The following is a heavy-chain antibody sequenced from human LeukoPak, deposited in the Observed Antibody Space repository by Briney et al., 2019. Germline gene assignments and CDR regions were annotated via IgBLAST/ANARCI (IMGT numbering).Heavy chain of an antibody. Sequence: GGSLRISCAASGFTFPSYAMSCVRPAPGKGLEWVSAISDSGDVTYFAESVKGRFTISRDNSKNTLFLQMNSLTVEDSAVYYCAKDISIGRYCTNGLCSPFDYWGQGTLVTVSS. D-gene: IGHD2-8*01. CDR1: GFTFPSYA. J-gene: IGHJ4*02. CDR3: AKDISIGRYCTNGLCSPFDY. V-gene: IGHV3-23*01. CDR2: ISDSGDVT.